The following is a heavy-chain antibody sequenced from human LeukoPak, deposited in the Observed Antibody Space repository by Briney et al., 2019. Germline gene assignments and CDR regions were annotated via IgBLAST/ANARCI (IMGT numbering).Heavy chain of an antibody. Sequence: GGSLRLSCAASGFAFSDYYMSWIRQAPVKGLEWVSYISTSGSHTNYVDSVKGRFTISRDSAKNSLYLQMNSLRAEDTAVYYCALGGYGREFDYWGQGTLVTVSS. V-gene: IGHV3-11*03. CDR1: GFAFSDYY. CDR2: ISTSGSHT. CDR3: ALGGYGREFDY. J-gene: IGHJ4*02. D-gene: IGHD5-18*01.